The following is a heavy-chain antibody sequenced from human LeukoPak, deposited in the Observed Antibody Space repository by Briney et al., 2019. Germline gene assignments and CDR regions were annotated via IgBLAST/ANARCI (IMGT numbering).Heavy chain of an antibody. J-gene: IGHJ3*02. CDR1: GFXFSRYS. Sequence: GGSLRLSCAASGFXFSRYSINWVRQAPGKGLQWVSCISSSSSYIYYADSVKGRFTISRDNAKNSLYLQMNTLRAEDTAVYFCARGLAVAVPDAFDIWGQGTMVTVSS. CDR3: ARGLAVAVPDAFDI. V-gene: IGHV3-21*01. CDR2: ISSSSSYI. D-gene: IGHD6-19*01.